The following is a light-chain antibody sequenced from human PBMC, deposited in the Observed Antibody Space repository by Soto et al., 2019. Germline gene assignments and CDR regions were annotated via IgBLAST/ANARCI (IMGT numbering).Light chain of an antibody. CDR2: DAS. J-gene: IGKJ1*01. Sequence: DIQMTQSPSTLSASVGDRVTITCRASQSITIWLAWYQQKPGKAPKLLIFDASSLESGVPSRFSGSGSGTDCTLTISSLQPDDFATYYCQQYNSYPWTFGQGTKVEIK. V-gene: IGKV1-5*01. CDR3: QQYNSYPWT. CDR1: QSITIW.